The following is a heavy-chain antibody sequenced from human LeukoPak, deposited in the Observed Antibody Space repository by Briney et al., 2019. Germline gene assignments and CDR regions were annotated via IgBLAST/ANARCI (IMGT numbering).Heavy chain of an antibody. D-gene: IGHD2-21*01. CDR3: ARERPGLLLPDY. J-gene: IGHJ4*02. V-gene: IGHV3-21*01. CDR2: ISSSSSYI. CDR1: GFTFSSYS. Sequence: GGSLRLSCAASGFTFSSYSMNWVRQAPGKGLEWVSSISSSSSYIYYADSVKGRFTISRDNSKNTLYLQMNSLRPEDTAIYYCARERPGLLLPDYWGQGTQVTVSS.